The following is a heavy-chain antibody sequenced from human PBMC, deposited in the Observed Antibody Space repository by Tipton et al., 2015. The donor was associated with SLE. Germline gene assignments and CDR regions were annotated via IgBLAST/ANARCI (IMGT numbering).Heavy chain of an antibody. D-gene: IGHD6-6*01. CDR3: ARDRGGWEAARGAFDI. CDR1: GGSISSHY. CDR2: IYYSGST. Sequence: GLVKPSETLSLTCTVSGGSISSHYWSWIRQPPGKGLEWIGYIYYSGSTNYNPSLKSRVTISVDTSKNQFSLKLSSVTAADTAVYYCARDRGGWEAARGAFDIWGQGTMVTVSS. V-gene: IGHV4-59*11. J-gene: IGHJ3*02.